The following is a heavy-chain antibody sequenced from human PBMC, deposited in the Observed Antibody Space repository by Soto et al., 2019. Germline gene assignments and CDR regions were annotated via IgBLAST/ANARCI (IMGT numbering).Heavy chain of an antibody. CDR2: AYFSGGNT. CDR1: GDSMRGYHFY. V-gene: IGHV4-39*01. J-gene: IGHJ4*02. D-gene: IGHD6-25*01. Sequence: PSETLSLTCSVSGDSMRGYHFYWGWIRQAPGKGLEWIGSAYFSGGNTYYSPSLKSRVSISVDTSKNEFSLRLTSLTAADTGVYLCAYGSSSAWIDYWGQGTLVTVSS. CDR3: AYGSSSAWIDY.